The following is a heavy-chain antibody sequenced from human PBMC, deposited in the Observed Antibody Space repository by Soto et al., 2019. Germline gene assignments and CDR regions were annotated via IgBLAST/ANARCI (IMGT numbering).Heavy chain of an antibody. CDR1: GDSVSSNSAA. J-gene: IGHJ4*02. Sequence: QSQTLSLTCAISGDSVSSNSAAWNWIRQSPSRGLEWLGRTYYRSKWYNDYAVSVKSRITINPDTSKNQFSLQLNSVTPEDTAVYYCARMGLYYDYIWGSYRYSGFDYWGQGTLVTVSS. V-gene: IGHV6-1*01. CDR2: TYYRSKWYN. CDR3: ARMGLYYDYIWGSYRYSGFDY. D-gene: IGHD3-16*02.